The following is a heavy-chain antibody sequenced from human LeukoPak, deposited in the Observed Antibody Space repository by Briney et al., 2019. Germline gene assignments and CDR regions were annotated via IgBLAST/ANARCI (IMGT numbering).Heavy chain of an antibody. CDR3: ARRRVTTGFYYYYMDV. Sequence: GGSLRLSCAASGFTFSSYWMSWVRQAPGKGLEWVANIKQDGSEKNYVDSVKGRFTISRDNAKNSLYLQMNGLRAEDTAVYYCARRRVTTGFYYYYMDVWGKGTTVTVSS. J-gene: IGHJ6*03. CDR1: GFTFSSYW. V-gene: IGHV3-7*01. CDR2: IKQDGSEK. D-gene: IGHD4-11*01.